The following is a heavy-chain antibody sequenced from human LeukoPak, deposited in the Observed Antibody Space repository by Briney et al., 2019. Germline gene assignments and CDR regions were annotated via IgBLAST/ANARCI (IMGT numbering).Heavy chain of an antibody. J-gene: IGHJ4*02. CDR2: ISSSSSTI. CDR1: GFTFSSYS. Sequence: PGGSLRLSCAASGFTFSSYSMNWVRQAPGKGLEWVSYISSSSSTIYYADSMKGRFTISRDNAKNSLYLQMNSLRAEDTAVYYCARDHLRYFDWFVVDYWGQGTLVTVSS. CDR3: ARDHLRYFDWFVVDY. D-gene: IGHD3-9*01. V-gene: IGHV3-48*01.